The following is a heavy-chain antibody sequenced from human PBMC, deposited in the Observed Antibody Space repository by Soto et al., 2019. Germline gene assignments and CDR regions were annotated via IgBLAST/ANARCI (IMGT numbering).Heavy chain of an antibody. CDR2: IKEDGSNK. V-gene: IGHV3-7*01. D-gene: IGHD3-22*01. J-gene: IGHJ3*02. Sequence: PGGSLRLSCVPSGFTFSSLWLCWFRQAQGKGLPWVANIKEDGSNKYYVDSVKGRFTISRDNAQTSLFLQMNSLRAEDTAVYYCARAQGYYDSSAADAFDIWGQGTMVTVSS. CDR1: GFTFSSLW. CDR3: ARAQGYYDSSAADAFDI.